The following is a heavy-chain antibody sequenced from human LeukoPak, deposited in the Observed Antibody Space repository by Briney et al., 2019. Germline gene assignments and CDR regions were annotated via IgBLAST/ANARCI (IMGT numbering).Heavy chain of an antibody. CDR2: IYYSGSP. Sequence: SETLSLTCTVSGGSISSSSYYWGWIRQPPGTGLEWIGSIYYSGSPYYNPSLKSRVTISVDTSKKQFSLKLSSVTAADTAVYYCARESGLGSAYYFDYWGQGTLVTVSS. J-gene: IGHJ4*02. D-gene: IGHD3/OR15-3a*01. CDR3: ARESGLGSAYYFDY. V-gene: IGHV4-39*02. CDR1: GGSISSSSYY.